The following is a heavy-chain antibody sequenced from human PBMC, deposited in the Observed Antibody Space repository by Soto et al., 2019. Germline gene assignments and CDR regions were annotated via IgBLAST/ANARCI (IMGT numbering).Heavy chain of an antibody. CDR1: GYTFTSYD. CDR3: ARELAAAAPQQAYYCCGMDV. CDR2: MNPNSGNT. V-gene: IGHV1-8*01. Sequence: QVQLVQSGAEVKKPGASVKVSCKASGYTFTSYDINWVRQATGQGLEWMGWMNPNSGNTGYAQKLQGRVTMTRNTSISTAYMELSSLRSEDTAVYYCARELAAAAPQQAYYCCGMDVRGQGTTVTVSS. J-gene: IGHJ6*02. D-gene: IGHD6-13*01.